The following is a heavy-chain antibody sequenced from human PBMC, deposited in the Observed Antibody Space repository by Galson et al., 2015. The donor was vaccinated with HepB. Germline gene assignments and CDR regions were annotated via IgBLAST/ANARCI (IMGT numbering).Heavy chain of an antibody. CDR3: AKDRFPHGTGIGYYMEV. V-gene: IGHV3-30*18. Sequence: SLRLSCAASGFTFSAYGIHWVRQAPGKGLEWVALVLSDASDEKYADSVKGRFTVSRDDSRNTVYLQMSSLRAEDSAVYYCAKDRFPHGTGIGYYMEVWGKGTTVIVSS. CDR1: GFTFSAYG. D-gene: IGHD1-1*01. J-gene: IGHJ6*03. CDR2: VLSDASDE.